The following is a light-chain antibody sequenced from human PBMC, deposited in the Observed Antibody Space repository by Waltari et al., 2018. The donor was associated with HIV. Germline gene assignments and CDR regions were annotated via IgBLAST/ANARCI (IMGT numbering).Light chain of an antibody. CDR2: GAS. J-gene: IGKJ5*01. Sequence: EVVMTQSPATVSVSPGERATLSCRASQSISSNLAWYQHKPDQAPRLLIDGASTKATGIPARFSGRWSGTEFILSISSLQSEDFAVYFCQQYNNWPTFGQGTRLEIK. CDR3: QQYNNWPT. CDR1: QSISSN. V-gene: IGKV3-15*01.